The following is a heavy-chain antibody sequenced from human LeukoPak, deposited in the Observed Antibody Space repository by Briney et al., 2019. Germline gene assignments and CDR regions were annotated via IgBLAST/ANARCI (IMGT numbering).Heavy chain of an antibody. V-gene: IGHV3-53*01. D-gene: IGHD3-10*01. J-gene: IGHJ4*02. CDR3: ARGLPSLYGSGSSYYFDY. Sequence: GGSLRLSSAASGFTVSSNYMSWVRQAPGKGLEWVSVIYSGGSTYYADSVKGRFTISRDNSKNTLYLQMNSLRAEDTAVYYCARGLPSLYGSGSSYYFDYWGQGTLVTVSS. CDR1: GFTVSSNY. CDR2: IYSGGST.